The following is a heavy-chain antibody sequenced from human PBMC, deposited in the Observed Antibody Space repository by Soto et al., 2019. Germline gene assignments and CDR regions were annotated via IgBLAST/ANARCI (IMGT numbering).Heavy chain of an antibody. Sequence: GASVKVSCKASGYIFTSYDINWVRQATGQGLEWMGWMNPKSGNTGYAQKFQGRVTMTRNTSISTAYMELSGLTSEDTAVYYCASPGELAMDYFYRYGLDVWFQGTTVSVSS. D-gene: IGHD5-18*01. V-gene: IGHV1-8*01. CDR3: ASPGELAMDYFYRYGLDV. J-gene: IGHJ6*02. CDR2: MNPKSGNT. CDR1: GYIFTSYD.